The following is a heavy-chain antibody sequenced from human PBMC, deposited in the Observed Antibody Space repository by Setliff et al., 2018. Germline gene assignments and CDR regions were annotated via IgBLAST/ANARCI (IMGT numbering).Heavy chain of an antibody. CDR2: IISMFGTT. CDR3: ARGDFYYYFYMDV. V-gene: IGHV1-69*05. Sequence: QVSCKASGGTFSTYAISWVRQAPGQGLEWMGGIISMFGTTNYAQKFQGRVTITTDKSTSTAYMELSSLRSEDTAIYYCARGDFYYYFYMDVWGKGTTVTVSS. CDR1: GGTFSTYA. J-gene: IGHJ6*03.